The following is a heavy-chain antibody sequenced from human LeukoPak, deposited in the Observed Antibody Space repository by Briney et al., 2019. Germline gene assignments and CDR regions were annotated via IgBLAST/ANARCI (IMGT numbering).Heavy chain of an antibody. CDR2: IIPILGIA. J-gene: IGHJ4*02. CDR3: AREGSSGLFDY. CDR1: GYTFTDYY. V-gene: IGHV1-69*04. D-gene: IGHD6-6*01. Sequence: GASVKVSCKASGYTFTDYYMHWVRQAPGQGLEWMGRIIPILGIANYAQKFQGRVTITADKSTSTAYMELSSLRSEDTAVYYCAREGSSGLFDYWGQGTLVTVSS.